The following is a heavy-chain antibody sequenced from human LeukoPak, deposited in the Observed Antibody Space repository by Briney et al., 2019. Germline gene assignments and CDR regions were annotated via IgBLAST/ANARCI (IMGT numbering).Heavy chain of an antibody. J-gene: IGHJ4*02. D-gene: IGHD6-6*01. V-gene: IGHV3-23*01. Sequence: GGSLRLSCAASGFTFSSYAMSWVRQAPGKGLEWVSAISGSGGSTYYADSVKGRFTISRDNSKNTLYLQMNSLRAEDTAVYYCAPSVSSSPYFDYWGQGTLATVSS. CDR1: GFTFSSYA. CDR3: APSVSSSPYFDY. CDR2: ISGSGGST.